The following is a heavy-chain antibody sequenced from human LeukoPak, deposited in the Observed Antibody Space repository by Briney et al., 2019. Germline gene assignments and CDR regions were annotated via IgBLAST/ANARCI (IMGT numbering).Heavy chain of an antibody. J-gene: IGHJ4*02. D-gene: IGHD6-19*01. CDR3: AKDTEHSSGSFDY. CDR1: GFTFDDYA. V-gene: IGHV3-9*01. Sequence: GRSLRLSCAASGFTFDDYAMHWVRQAPGKGLEWVSGISWNSGSIGYADSVKGRFTISRDNAKNSLYLQMNSLRAEDTALYYCAKDTEHSSGSFDYWGQGTLVTVSS. CDR2: ISWNSGSI.